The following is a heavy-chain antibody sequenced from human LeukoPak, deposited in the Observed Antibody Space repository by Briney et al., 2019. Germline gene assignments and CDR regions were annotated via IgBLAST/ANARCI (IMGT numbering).Heavy chain of an antibody. Sequence: PGGSLRLSCAASGFTVSSNYMSWVRQAPGKGLEWVSDIYSGGSTYYAASVKGRFTISRDNSKNTLYLQMNSLRAEDTAVYYCARGYDYDSSGYYYYWGQGTLVTVSS. V-gene: IGHV3-53*01. CDR1: GFTVSSNY. D-gene: IGHD3-22*01. CDR2: IYSGGST. J-gene: IGHJ4*02. CDR3: ARGYDYDSSGYYYY.